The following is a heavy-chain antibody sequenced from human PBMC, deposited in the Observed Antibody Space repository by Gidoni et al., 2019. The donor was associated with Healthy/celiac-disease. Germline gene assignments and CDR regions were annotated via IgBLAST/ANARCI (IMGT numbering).Heavy chain of an antibody. J-gene: IGHJ6*02. CDR3: ASYSSSSYYYYGMDV. CDR2: ISSSSSYI. Sequence: EVQLVESGGGLVKPGGSLRLSCAASGFTFSSYSMNWVRQAPGKVLEWVSSISSSSSYIYYADSVKSRFTISRDNAKNSLYLQMNSLRAEDTAVYYCASYSSSSYYYYGMDVWGQGTTVTVSS. D-gene: IGHD6-6*01. CDR1: GFTFSSYS. V-gene: IGHV3-21*01.